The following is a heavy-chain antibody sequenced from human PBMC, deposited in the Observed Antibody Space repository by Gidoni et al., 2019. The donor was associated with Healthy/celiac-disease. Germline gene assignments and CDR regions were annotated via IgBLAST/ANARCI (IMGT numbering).Heavy chain of an antibody. V-gene: IGHV2-26*01. CDR3: ALILFSDFWSGYYFGYYYYYMDV. J-gene: IGHJ6*03. Sequence: VTLKGSGSVLVKPTETLTLTCTVPGFSVSIARMGVSWIGQPPGKALEWLAHIFSNDEKSSITSLKSRLTISKDTSKSQVVLTMTNMDPVDTATYYCALILFSDFWSGYYFGYYYYYMDVWGKGTTVTVSS. CDR1: GFSVSIARMG. CDR2: IFSNDEK. D-gene: IGHD3-3*01.